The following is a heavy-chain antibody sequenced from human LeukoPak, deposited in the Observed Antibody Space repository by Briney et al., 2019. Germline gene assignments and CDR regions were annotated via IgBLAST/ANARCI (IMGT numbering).Heavy chain of an antibody. D-gene: IGHD6-19*01. CDR2: FDPEDGET. V-gene: IGHV1-24*01. J-gene: IGHJ4*02. CDR3: ATVPIGSGWYRPPPHDY. CDR1: GYTLTELS. Sequence: ASVKVSCKGSGYTLTELSMHWVRQAPGKGLEWMGGFDPEDGETIYAQKFQGRVTMTEDTSTDTAYMELSSLRSEDTAVYYCATVPIGSGWYRPPPHDYWGQGTLVTVSS.